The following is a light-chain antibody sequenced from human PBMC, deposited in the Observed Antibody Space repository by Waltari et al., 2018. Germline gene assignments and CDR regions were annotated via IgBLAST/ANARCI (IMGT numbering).Light chain of an antibody. J-gene: IGKJ5*01. CDR1: QNVKNN. Sequence: EIVMTQSPATLSVSPGERATLSCRTSQNVKNNLAWYQQKPGQAPWLLIYGASTRATGIPARFSGSGSGTEFTLTISSVQSEDFAVYYCQQYDNWPPITFGQGTRLEIK. CDR2: GAS. CDR3: QQYDNWPPIT. V-gene: IGKV3-15*01.